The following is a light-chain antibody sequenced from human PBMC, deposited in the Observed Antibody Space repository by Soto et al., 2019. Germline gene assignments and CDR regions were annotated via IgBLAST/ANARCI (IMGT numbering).Light chain of an antibody. J-gene: IGLJ1*01. Sequence: QSALTQPASVSGSPGQSITISCTGTSSDVGGYNSVSWYQQHPGKAPKLIIYEVSNRPSGVSNRFSGSKSGNTASPTISGLQAEDEADYYCSSYTSSSLYVFGTGTKVTV. CDR1: SSDVGGYNS. CDR2: EVS. V-gene: IGLV2-14*01. CDR3: SSYTSSSLYV.